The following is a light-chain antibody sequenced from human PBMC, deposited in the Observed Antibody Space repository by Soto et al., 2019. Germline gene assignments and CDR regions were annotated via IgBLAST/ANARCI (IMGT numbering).Light chain of an antibody. V-gene: IGKV1-5*03. CDR1: QSISSW. Sequence: DIQMTQSPSTLSASVGDRVTITCRASQSISSWLAWYQQKSGKAPKLLIYKASSLESGVPSRFSGSGSGTELTLTISSLQPDDFATYYCQHYNSYPWTFGQWTKVEIK. J-gene: IGKJ1*01. CDR2: KAS. CDR3: QHYNSYPWT.